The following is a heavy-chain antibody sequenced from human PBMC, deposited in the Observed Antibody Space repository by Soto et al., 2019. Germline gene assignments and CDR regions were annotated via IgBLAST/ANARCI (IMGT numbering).Heavy chain of an antibody. Sequence: QVQLVQSGAEVKKPGSSVKVSCKASGGTFSSYAISWVRQAPGQGLEWMGGIIPIFGTANYAQKFQGRVTITADDSTSTAYMELGSLRSEDTAVYYCARQAGGVEWLLYYFDYWGQGTLVTVSS. J-gene: IGHJ4*02. CDR3: ARQAGGVEWLLYYFDY. CDR2: IIPIFGTA. V-gene: IGHV1-69*12. CDR1: GGTFSSYA. D-gene: IGHD3-3*01.